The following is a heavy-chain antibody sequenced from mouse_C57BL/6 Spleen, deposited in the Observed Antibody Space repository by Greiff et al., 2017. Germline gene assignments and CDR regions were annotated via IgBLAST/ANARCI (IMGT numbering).Heavy chain of an antibody. D-gene: IGHD1-1*01. CDR1: GYTFTSYW. CDR2: IHPNSGSA. V-gene: IGHV1-64*01. J-gene: IGHJ4*01. Sequence: QVQLQQPGAELVKPGASVKLSCKASGYTFTSYWMHWVKQRPGQGLEWIGMIHPNSGSANYNEKFKSKATLTVDKSSSTAYMQLSSLTSEDSAVYYCARGITTPPADAMDYWGQGTSVTVSS. CDR3: ARGITTPPADAMDY.